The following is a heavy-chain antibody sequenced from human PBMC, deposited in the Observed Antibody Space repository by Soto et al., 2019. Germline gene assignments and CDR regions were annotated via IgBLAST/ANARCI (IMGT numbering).Heavy chain of an antibody. CDR1: GFTFSSYA. CDR3: AKDLGKRFLEWYVGY. CDR2: ISGSGGST. D-gene: IGHD3-3*01. J-gene: IGHJ4*02. Sequence: GESLKISCAASGFTFSSYAMSWVRQAPGKGLEWVSAISGSGGSTYYADSVKGRFTISRDNSKNTLYLQMNSLRAEDTAVYYCAKDLGKRFLEWYVGYWGQGTLVTVSS. V-gene: IGHV3-23*01.